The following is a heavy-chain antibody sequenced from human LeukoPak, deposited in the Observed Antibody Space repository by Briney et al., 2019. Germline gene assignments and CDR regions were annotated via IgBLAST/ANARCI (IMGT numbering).Heavy chain of an antibody. D-gene: IGHD6-19*01. J-gene: IGHJ4*02. CDR1: GGSISSYY. V-gene: IGHV4-59*01. CDR2: IYYSGGT. CDR3: ARDRAVAGSFDY. Sequence: SETLSLTCTVSGGSISSYYWSWIRQPPGKGLEWIGYIYYSGGTNYNPSLKSRVTISVDTSKNQFSLKLSSVTAADTAVYYCARDRAVAGSFDYWGQGTPVTVSS.